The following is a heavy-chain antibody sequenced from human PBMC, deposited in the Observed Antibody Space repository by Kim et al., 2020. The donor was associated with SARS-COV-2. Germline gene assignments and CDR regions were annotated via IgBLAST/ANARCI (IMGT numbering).Heavy chain of an antibody. V-gene: IGHV3-30-3*01. CDR2: ISYDGSNK. J-gene: IGHJ6*02. D-gene: IGHD3-10*01. CDR3: ARDQWSRLRGLTYSYYGMDV. Sequence: GGSLRLSFAASGFTFSSCAMHWVRQAPGKGLEWVAVISYDGSNKNYADSVKGRFTISRDNSKNTLYLQMNSLRAEDTALYYCARDQWSRLRGLTYSYYGMDVWGQGTTVTVSS. CDR1: GFTFSSCA.